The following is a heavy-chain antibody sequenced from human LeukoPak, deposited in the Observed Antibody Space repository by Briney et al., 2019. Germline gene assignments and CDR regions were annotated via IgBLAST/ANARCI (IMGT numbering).Heavy chain of an antibody. CDR3: ATDAPAAIEFDS. CDR1: GYTFTYYY. V-gene: IGHV1-69-2*01. CDR2: VDPEDGET. D-gene: IGHD2-2*01. J-gene: IGHJ4*02. Sequence: GASVKVSCKGSGYTFTYYYMHWVEQAPGKGGEWMGLVDPEDGETISAEKFQGRVTITADTSTDTAYMELSSLRSEDTAVSYCATDAPAAIEFDSCGQGTLVTVSS.